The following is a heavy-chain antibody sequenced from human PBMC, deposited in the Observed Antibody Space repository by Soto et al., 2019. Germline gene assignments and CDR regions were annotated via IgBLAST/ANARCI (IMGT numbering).Heavy chain of an antibody. CDR3: AATSGIVVVPAAMPAEYFHH. D-gene: IGHD2-2*01. CDR2: IYPGDSDT. CDR1: GYSFTSYW. V-gene: IGHV5-51*01. J-gene: IGHJ1*01. Sequence: PGESLKISCKGSGYSFTSYWIGWVRQMPGKGLEWMGIIYPGDSDTRYSPSFQGQVTISADKSISTAYLQWSSLKASDTAMYYCAATSGIVVVPAAMPAEYFHHWGQGTLVTVSS.